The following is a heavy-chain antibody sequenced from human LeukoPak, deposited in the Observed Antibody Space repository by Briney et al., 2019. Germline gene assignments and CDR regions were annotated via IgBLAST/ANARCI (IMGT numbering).Heavy chain of an antibody. CDR2: INWNSGTI. CDR3: AKDIYYDITQPLD. Sequence: GGSLRLSCAASGFTFDDYAMHWVRQAPGKGLEWVSGINWNSGTIGYADSVKGRFTISRDNAKNSLYLQTSSLRAEDTALYYCAKDIYYDITQPLDWGQGTLVTVSS. D-gene: IGHD3-9*01. V-gene: IGHV3-9*01. J-gene: IGHJ4*02. CDR1: GFTFDDYA.